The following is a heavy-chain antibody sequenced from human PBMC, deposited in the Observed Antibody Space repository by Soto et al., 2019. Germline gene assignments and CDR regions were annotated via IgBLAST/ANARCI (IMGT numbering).Heavy chain of an antibody. CDR1: GHTFTSDG. J-gene: IGHJ5*02. Sequence: GASAKFYCKASGHTFTSDGIHWVRQAPGQRLEWMGWINAANGDTKYSPKFQGRVTITRDTSASTAYMELSSLRSEDTAVYYCVRRHVSATGIDWFDPWGQGTLVTVSS. D-gene: IGHD6-13*01. CDR3: VRRHVSATGIDWFDP. CDR2: INAANGDT. V-gene: IGHV1-3*01.